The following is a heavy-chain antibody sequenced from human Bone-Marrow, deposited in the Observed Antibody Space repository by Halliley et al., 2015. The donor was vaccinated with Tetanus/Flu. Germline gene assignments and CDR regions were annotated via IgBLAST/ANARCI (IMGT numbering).Heavy chain of an antibody. CDR3: ARFWSGYSVDY. D-gene: IGHD3-3*01. J-gene: IGHJ4*02. V-gene: IGHV1-18*01. Sequence: QVQLVQSGAEVKKPGASVKVSCKTSGYTFNSYGISWVRQAPGQGLEWMGWISTYNDKTNYAQRLQGRVTMTTGTSTSTAYMELRSLRSDDTAVYYCARFWSGYSVDYWGQGTLVTVSS. CDR2: ISTYNDKT. CDR1: GYTFNSYG.